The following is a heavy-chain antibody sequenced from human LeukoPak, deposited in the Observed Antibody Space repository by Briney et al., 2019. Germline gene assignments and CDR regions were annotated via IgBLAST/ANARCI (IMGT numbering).Heavy chain of an antibody. CDR3: TRVWTYSSGYGMDV. CDR1: GFTFSSYW. V-gene: IGHV3-74*01. CDR2: INSDGSST. Sequence: QPGGSLRLSCAASGFTFSSYWMHWVRQAPGKGLVWVSRINSDGSSTSYADSVKGRFTISSDNAKNTLYLQMNSLRAEDTAVYYCTRVWTYSSGYGMDVWGQGTTVTVSS. D-gene: IGHD6-25*01. J-gene: IGHJ6*02.